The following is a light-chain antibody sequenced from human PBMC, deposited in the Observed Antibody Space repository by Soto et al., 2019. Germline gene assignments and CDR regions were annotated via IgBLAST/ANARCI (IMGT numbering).Light chain of an antibody. J-gene: IGKJ1*01. V-gene: IGKV1-5*01. CDR3: QQYKSYPWT. CDR2: DAS. CDR1: QSVSYW. Sequence: EIQMTQSPSTLSASVGDRVTITCRASQSVSYWLAWYQQKPEKAPKLLVHDASTLLSGVPSRFSGSVSGTEFILTIGSLQPDDFVTYYCQQYKSYPWTFGQGTKV.